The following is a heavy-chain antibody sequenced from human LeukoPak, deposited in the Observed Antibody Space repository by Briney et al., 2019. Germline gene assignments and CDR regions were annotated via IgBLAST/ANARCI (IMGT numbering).Heavy chain of an antibody. CDR3: ARHYGAAGDFDY. J-gene: IGHJ4*02. CDR1: GYSFTSYW. V-gene: IGHV5-10-1*01. Sequence: GESLKISCKGSGYSFTSYWIAWVRQMPGKGLEWMGRIDPSDSYTNYSPSFEGHVTISADKSISTAYLQWSSLKASDIATYYCARHYGAAGDFDYWGQGTLVTVSS. D-gene: IGHD6-13*01. CDR2: IDPSDSYT.